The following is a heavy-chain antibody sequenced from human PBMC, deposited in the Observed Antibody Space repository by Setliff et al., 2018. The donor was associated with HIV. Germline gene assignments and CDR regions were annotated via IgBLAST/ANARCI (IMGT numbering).Heavy chain of an antibody. CDR1: GGSISSSSYY. Sequence: KTSETLSLTCTVSGGSISSSSYYWGWIRQPPGKGLEWIGSIYYSGSTYYNPSLRSRVTISVDTSKNQFSLKLSSVTAADTAVYYCARDSSGWYSDWFDPWGQGTLVTVSS. CDR2: IYYSGST. CDR3: ARDSSGWYSDWFDP. V-gene: IGHV4-39*07. D-gene: IGHD6-19*01. J-gene: IGHJ5*02.